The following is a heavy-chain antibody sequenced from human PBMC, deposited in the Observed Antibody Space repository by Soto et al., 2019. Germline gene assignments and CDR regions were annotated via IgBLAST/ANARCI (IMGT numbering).Heavy chain of an antibody. D-gene: IGHD1-26*01. CDR3: ARSEVGATTEWFDP. Sequence: SETLSLTCTVSGGSINNNRYYWGWVRQPPGKGLEWIASISYSGTTYFNPSLKSRVVKSVDTSRNQFSLKLSSVTAADTAVYYCARSEVGATTEWFDPWGQGTLVTVSS. CDR2: ISYSGTT. J-gene: IGHJ5*02. CDR1: GGSINNNRYY. V-gene: IGHV4-39*01.